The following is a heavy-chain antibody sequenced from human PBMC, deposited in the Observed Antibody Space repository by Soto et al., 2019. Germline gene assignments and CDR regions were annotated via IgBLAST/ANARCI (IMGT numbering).Heavy chain of an antibody. V-gene: IGHV4-31*02. Sequence: KPSETLYITWTVSVGSISSGGYSWSWILQHPGKGLEWIGYIYYSGSTYYNPSLKSRVTISVDTSKNQFSLKLSSVTAADTAVYYCAREESSTSGRGFDPWGQGTLVTVSS. J-gene: IGHJ5*02. CDR3: AREESSTSGRGFDP. CDR2: IYYSGST. D-gene: IGHD2-2*01. CDR1: VGSISSGGYS.